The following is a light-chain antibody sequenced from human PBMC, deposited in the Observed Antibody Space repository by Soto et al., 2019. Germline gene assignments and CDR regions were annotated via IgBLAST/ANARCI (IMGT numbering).Light chain of an antibody. CDR1: SSDVGSYNL. CDR2: GVS. CDR3: CSYAGVNTFYV. J-gene: IGLJ1*01. Sequence: QSVLTQPAPVSGSPGQSITISCTGTSSDVGSYNLVSWYQQHPGKAPKLMIYGVSKRPSGVSDRFSGSKSGDTASLTISGLQAEDEADYYCCSYAGVNTFYVFGTGTKVTVL. V-gene: IGLV2-23*02.